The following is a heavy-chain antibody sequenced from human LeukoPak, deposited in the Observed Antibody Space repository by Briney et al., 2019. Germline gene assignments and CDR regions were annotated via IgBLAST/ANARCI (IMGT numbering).Heavy chain of an antibody. Sequence: SETLSLTCTVSGDSISSGSYYWRWIRQPAGKGLEWIVRIYTSGSTNYNPSLKSRVTISLDTSENHFSLKLSSVTAADTAVYYCARVTTGGYYNYWGQGTLVTVSS. CDR3: ARVTTGGYYNY. J-gene: IGHJ4*02. D-gene: IGHD3-22*01. V-gene: IGHV4-61*02. CDR1: GDSISSGSYY. CDR2: IYTSGST.